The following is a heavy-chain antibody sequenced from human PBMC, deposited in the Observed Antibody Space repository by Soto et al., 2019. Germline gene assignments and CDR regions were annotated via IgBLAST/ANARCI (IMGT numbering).Heavy chain of an antibody. Sequence: ASVKVSCKASGYTFTGYYMHWVRQAPGQGLEWMGWINPNSGGTNYAQKFQGRVTMTRDTSISTAYMELSRLRSDDTAVYYCAGDLDYGDYDYYFDYWGQGTLVTVSS. J-gene: IGHJ4*02. CDR3: AGDLDYGDYDYYFDY. V-gene: IGHV1-2*02. CDR1: GYTFTGYY. D-gene: IGHD4-17*01. CDR2: INPNSGGT.